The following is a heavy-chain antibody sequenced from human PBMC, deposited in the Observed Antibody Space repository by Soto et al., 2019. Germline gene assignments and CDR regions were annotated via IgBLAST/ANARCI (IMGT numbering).Heavy chain of an antibody. D-gene: IGHD2-8*01. CDR1: GYTFTNYY. CDR3: AREDLIRMRDYYFTY. Sequence: ASVKVSCKASGYTFTNYYIQWVRQAPGQGLERKGILNPSGGSTSSAQRFRGRVTMTRDTSTSTVYMDLSGLRSEDTAVYYCAREDLIRMRDYYFTYWGQGSMVTVSS. V-gene: IGHV1-46*01. J-gene: IGHJ4*02. CDR2: LNPSGGST.